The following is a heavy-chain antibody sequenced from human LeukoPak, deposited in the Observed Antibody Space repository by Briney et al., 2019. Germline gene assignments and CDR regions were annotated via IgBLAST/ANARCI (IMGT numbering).Heavy chain of an antibody. D-gene: IGHD3-3*01. V-gene: IGHV3-30*02. CDR3: AKNSGGYDFWSAYYGYYYYMDV. J-gene: IGHJ6*03. CDR2: IWYDGSNK. Sequence: GGSLRLSCAASGFTFSSYGMHWVRQAPGKGLEWVAFIWYDGSNKYYTDSVKGRFTISRDNSKNTLHLQMNSLRAEDTAMYYCAKNSGGYDFWSAYYGYYYYMDVWGKGTTVTVSS. CDR1: GFTFSSYG.